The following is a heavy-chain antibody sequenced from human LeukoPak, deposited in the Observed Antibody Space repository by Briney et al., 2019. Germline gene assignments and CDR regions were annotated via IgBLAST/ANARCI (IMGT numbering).Heavy chain of an antibody. CDR3: ARPGDCGGDCYSIYYFDY. J-gene: IGHJ4*02. CDR1: GGTFSSYA. D-gene: IGHD2-21*02. CDR2: IIPIFGTA. Sequence: SVKVSCKASGGTFSSYAISWVRQAPGQGLEWMGGIIPIFGTANYAHKFQGRVTITADESTSTAYMELSSLRSEDTAVYYCARPGDCGGDCYSIYYFDYWGQGTLVTVSS. V-gene: IGHV1-69*13.